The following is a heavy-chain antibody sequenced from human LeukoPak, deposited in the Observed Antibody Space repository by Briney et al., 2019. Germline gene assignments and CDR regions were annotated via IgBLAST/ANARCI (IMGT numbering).Heavy chain of an antibody. Sequence: SQTLSLTCAISGDIVSSDSAAWNWIRQSPSRGLEWLASTYFSSKCYYDYALAVKGRITINPDTSKHQFSLQLNSVTPEDTAVYFCARDPVGGSTIFDSWGQGTLVTVSS. D-gene: IGHD1-26*01. J-gene: IGHJ4*02. CDR1: GDIVSSDSAA. V-gene: IGHV6-1*01. CDR3: ARDPVGGSTIFDS. CDR2: TYFSSKCYY.